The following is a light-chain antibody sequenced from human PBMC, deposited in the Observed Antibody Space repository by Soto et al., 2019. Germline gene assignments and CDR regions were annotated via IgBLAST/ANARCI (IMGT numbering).Light chain of an antibody. J-gene: IGLJ1*01. V-gene: IGLV2-14*01. Sequence: QSLLTQPVSVSGSPGQSITISCTGTSSDIGGYNYVSWYQQHPGKAPKLMIYDVSNRPSGVSNRFSGSKSGNTASLTISGLQAEDEADYYCSSYTSSSTYVFGTGTRSPS. CDR2: DVS. CDR3: SSYTSSSTYV. CDR1: SSDIGGYNY.